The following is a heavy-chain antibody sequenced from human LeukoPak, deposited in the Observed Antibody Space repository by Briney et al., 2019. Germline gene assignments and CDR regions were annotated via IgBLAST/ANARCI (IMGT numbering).Heavy chain of an antibody. Sequence: PGGSLRLSCTACGFTFNNYGMSWVRQAPGKGLEWVSGINWNSVRVGCADSVKGRFTISRDNAKNSLYLEMNSLRAEDTAFYYCARLRNYDSSGYYFEIDYWGQGTLVTVSS. J-gene: IGHJ4*02. CDR2: INWNSVRV. CDR1: GFTFNNYG. D-gene: IGHD3-22*01. V-gene: IGHV3-20*04. CDR3: ARLRNYDSSGYYFEIDY.